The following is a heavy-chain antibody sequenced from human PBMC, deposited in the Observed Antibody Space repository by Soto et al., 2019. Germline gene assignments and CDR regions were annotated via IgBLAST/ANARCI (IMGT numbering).Heavy chain of an antibody. CDR3: ARVTSIVRGVIDYWFDP. J-gene: IGHJ5*02. CDR1: GGTFSSYA. Sequence: QVPLVQSGAEVKKPGSSVTVSCKASGGTFSSYAIHWVRQAPGQGLVWMGGIIPMYGPAKYAQRFQGRVAITAEESTTAVYMQLTSLTSQDTAVYYCARVTSIVRGVIDYWFDPWCHGTVVTVSS. V-gene: IGHV1-69*01. CDR2: IIPMYGPA. D-gene: IGHD3-10*01.